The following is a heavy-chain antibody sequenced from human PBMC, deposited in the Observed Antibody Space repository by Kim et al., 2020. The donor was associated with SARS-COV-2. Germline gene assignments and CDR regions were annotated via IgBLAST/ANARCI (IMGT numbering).Heavy chain of an antibody. J-gene: IGHJ6*02. CDR1: GFTFSSYA. CDR3: AKDAREEMRVVVIQYYDGMDD. D-gene: IGHD3-22*01. V-gene: IGHV3-23*01. CDR2: ISGSGGST. Sequence: GGSLRLSCAASGFTFSSYAMSWVRQAPGKGLEWVSVISGSGGSTYYADSVKGRFTISRDNSKNALYLQMNSLRAEDTAVYYCAKDAREEMRVVVIQYYDGMDDWGQGTTVTVSS.